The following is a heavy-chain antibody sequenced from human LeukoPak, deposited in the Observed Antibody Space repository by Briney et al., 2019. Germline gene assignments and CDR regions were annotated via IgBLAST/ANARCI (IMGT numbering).Heavy chain of an antibody. V-gene: IGHV3-48*01. J-gene: IGHJ4*02. CDR1: GFTFSSYG. CDR2: ISSSSSTI. Sequence: SGGSLRLSCAASGFTFSSYGMHWVRQAPGKGLEWVSYISSSSSTIYYADSVKGRFTISRDNAKNSLYLQMNSLRAEDTAVYYCARDGGYSYGYYSVLDYWGQGTLVTVSS. D-gene: IGHD5-18*01. CDR3: ARDGGYSYGYYSVLDY.